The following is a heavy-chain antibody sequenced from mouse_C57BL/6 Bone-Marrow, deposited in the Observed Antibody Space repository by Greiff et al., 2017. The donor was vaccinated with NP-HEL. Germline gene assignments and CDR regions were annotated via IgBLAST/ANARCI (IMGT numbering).Heavy chain of an antibody. CDR2: ISDGGSYT. CDR3: ASFYYDYDDWFAY. Sequence: EVKLMESGGGLVKPGGSLKLSCAASGFTFSSYAMSWVRQTPEKRLEWVATISDGGSYTYYPDNVKGRFTISRDNAKNNLYLQMSHLKSEDTAMYYCASFYYDYDDWFAYWGQGTLVTVSA. V-gene: IGHV5-4*03. D-gene: IGHD2-4*01. CDR1: GFTFSSYA. J-gene: IGHJ3*01.